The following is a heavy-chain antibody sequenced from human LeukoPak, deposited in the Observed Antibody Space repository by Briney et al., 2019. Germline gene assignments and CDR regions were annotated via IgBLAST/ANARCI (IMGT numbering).Heavy chain of an antibody. CDR1: GGSISSSSYY. CDR3: ARVLPGIAVAPNWFDP. J-gene: IGHJ5*02. D-gene: IGHD6-19*01. CDR2: IYYSGST. V-gene: IGHV4-39*01. Sequence: SETLSLTCTVSGGSISSSSYYWGWIRQPPGKGLEWIGSIYYSGSTYYNPSLKSRVTISVDTSKNQFSLKLSSVTAADTAVYYCARVLPGIAVAPNWFDPWGQGTLVTVSS.